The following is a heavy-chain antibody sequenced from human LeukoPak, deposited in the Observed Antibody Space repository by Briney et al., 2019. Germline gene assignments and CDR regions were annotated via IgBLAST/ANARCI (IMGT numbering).Heavy chain of an antibody. Sequence: PGGSLRLSCAASGFFFSNYDMNWVRQAPGEGLEWVSGLSGSGGSTFYADSVKGRFTISRDNAKNTLYLQMNSLRVEDTAVYYCARGDSGYDYNFFDDWGQGTLVTVSS. CDR1: GFFFSNYD. CDR3: ARGDSGYDYNFFDD. J-gene: IGHJ4*02. D-gene: IGHD5-12*01. CDR2: LSGSGGST. V-gene: IGHV3-23*01.